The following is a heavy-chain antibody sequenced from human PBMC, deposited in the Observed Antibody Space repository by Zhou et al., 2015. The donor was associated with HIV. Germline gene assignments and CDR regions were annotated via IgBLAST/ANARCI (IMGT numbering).Heavy chain of an antibody. Sequence: VQLVESGGGLIQPGGSLRLSCAASGFTVSSNYMSWIRQAPGKGLEWLSYISSSGTGKSYADSVRGRFIISRDNAKNSLYLQMNSLRAEDTAVYYCARDVTTNAFDIWGQGTMVTVSS. J-gene: IGHJ3*02. CDR2: ISSSGTGK. CDR3: ARDVTTNAFDI. D-gene: IGHD4-11*01. V-gene: IGHV3-11*01. CDR1: GFTVSSNY.